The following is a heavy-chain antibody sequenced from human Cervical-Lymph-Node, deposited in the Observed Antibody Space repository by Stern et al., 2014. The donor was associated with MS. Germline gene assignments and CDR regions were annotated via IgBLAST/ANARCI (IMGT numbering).Heavy chain of an antibody. Sequence: VQLVESGPGLVKPSEPLSLTCTVSGGSIDSGGDYWTWIRQHPGKGLEWMGCVYYSGITYYNPSLKSRVTMSVDTSNNQFSLKLSSATAADTAVYYCARDLRPSGKYYIDSWGQGTVVTVSS. CDR3: ARDLRPSGKYYIDS. D-gene: IGHD1-26*01. J-gene: IGHJ4*02. CDR1: GGSIDSGGDY. V-gene: IGHV4-31*03. CDR2: VYYSGIT.